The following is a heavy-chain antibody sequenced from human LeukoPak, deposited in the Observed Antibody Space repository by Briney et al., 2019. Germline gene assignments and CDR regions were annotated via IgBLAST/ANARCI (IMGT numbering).Heavy chain of an antibody. V-gene: IGHV3-23*01. J-gene: IGHJ5*02. CDR2: ISGSGGST. D-gene: IGHD4-11*01. Sequence: GGSLRLSCAASGFTFSSYAMNWVRQAPGKGLEWVSGISGSGGSTYYADSVKGRFTISRDNSKNTLYLEMNRMRAEGTAVYYCAKDRYSNYGNWFDPWGQGTLVTVFS. CDR1: GFTFSSYA. CDR3: AKDRYSNYGNWFDP.